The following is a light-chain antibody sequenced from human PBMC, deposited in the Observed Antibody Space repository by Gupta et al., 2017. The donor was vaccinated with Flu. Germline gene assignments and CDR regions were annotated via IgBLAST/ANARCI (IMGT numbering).Light chain of an antibody. Sequence: DLQMTQSPSSLSAFVGDRVTITCRTSQSISTYLNWYQQKPGKAPKLLIYAASSLQSGVPSRFSGSGSGTDFTLTISSLQPEDFATYYCQQSIRTPFIFGGGTKVEIK. J-gene: IGKJ4*01. V-gene: IGKV1-39*01. CDR2: AAS. CDR3: QQSIRTPFI. CDR1: QSISTY.